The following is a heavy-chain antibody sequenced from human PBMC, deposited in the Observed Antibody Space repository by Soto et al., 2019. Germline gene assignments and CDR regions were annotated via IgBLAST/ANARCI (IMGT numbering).Heavy chain of an antibody. CDR3: ARPLIARDYYGMDV. D-gene: IGHD3-22*01. V-gene: IGHV3-23*01. CDR2: ISGSGGST. J-gene: IGHJ6*02. CDR1: GFTFSSYA. Sequence: PGGSLRLSCAASGFTFSSYAMSWVRQAPGKGLEWVSAISGSGGSTYYADSVKGRFTISRDNSKNTLYLQMNSLRAEDTAVYYCARPLIARDYYGMDVWGQGTTVTVSS.